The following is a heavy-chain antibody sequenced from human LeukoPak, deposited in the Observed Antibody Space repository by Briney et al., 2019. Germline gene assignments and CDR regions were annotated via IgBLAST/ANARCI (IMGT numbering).Heavy chain of an antibody. CDR1: GGTFSSYA. CDR2: IIPIFGTA. CDR3: AREGGSVEYYYGMDV. Sequence: SVKVSCKASGGTFSSYAISWVRQAPGQGLEWMGGIIPIFGTANYAQKFQGRVTITADESTSSAYMELSSLRSEDTAVYYCAREGGSVEYYYGMDVWGQGTTVIVSS. D-gene: IGHD6-25*01. J-gene: IGHJ6*02. V-gene: IGHV1-69*13.